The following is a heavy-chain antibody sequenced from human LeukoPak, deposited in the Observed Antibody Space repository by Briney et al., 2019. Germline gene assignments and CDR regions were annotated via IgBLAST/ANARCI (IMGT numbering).Heavy chain of an antibody. J-gene: IGHJ5*02. V-gene: IGHV4-59*01. CDR1: GGSIRSAY. Sequence: SETLSLICTVSGGSIRSAYWSWIRPHTGKGLEWIGNINYGGSANYNPSLKSRVTISLDTPKNQFSLKLTSVTAADTAVYYCARYSHYVRWFDPWGQGTLVTVSS. CDR2: INYGGSA. D-gene: IGHD4-11*01. CDR3: ARYSHYVRWFDP.